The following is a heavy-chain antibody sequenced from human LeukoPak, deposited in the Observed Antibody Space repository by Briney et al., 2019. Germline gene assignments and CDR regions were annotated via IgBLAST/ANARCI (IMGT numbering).Heavy chain of an antibody. CDR2: MRSKANNFAT. CDR1: GFTFSGSA. CDR3: TIGLGTGFNYFDP. J-gene: IGHJ4*02. D-gene: IGHD1-14*01. Sequence: GGSLRLSCAASGFTFSGSAMHWVRQASGKGLEWVGRMRSKANNFATSYGASVKGRFTISRDESVTTAYLQMNSLETEDTAVYYCTIGLGTGFNYFDPWGQGTPVTVSS. V-gene: IGHV3-73*01.